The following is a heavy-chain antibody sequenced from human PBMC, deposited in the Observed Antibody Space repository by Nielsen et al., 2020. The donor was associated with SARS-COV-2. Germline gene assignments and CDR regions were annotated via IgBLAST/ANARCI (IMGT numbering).Heavy chain of an antibody. CDR3: AKDRGLTIFGVVIDYYGLDV. Sequence: GGSLRLSCAASGFSFSSYVMSWVRQAPGKGLEWVSVISGSGGSTYYADSVKGRFTISRDNSKNTLDLQMSSLRAEDTALYYCAKDRGLTIFGVVIDYYGLDVWGQGTTVTVSS. D-gene: IGHD3-3*01. CDR2: ISGSGGST. J-gene: IGHJ6*02. CDR1: GFSFSSYV. V-gene: IGHV3-23*01.